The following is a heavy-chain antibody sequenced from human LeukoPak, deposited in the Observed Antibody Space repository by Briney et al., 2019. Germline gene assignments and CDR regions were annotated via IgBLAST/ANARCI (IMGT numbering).Heavy chain of an antibody. V-gene: IGHV4-61*02. CDR2: ISTSGST. CDR3: ASQVGYFDY. D-gene: IGHD1-26*01. Sequence: SQTLSLTCTVSGGSVSSGSYYWSWIRQPAGKGLEWIGGISTSGSTNYNPSLKSRVTISRDTSKNQFSLKLSSVTAADTAVYYCASQVGYFDYWGQGTLVTVSS. CDR1: GGSVSSGSYY. J-gene: IGHJ4*02.